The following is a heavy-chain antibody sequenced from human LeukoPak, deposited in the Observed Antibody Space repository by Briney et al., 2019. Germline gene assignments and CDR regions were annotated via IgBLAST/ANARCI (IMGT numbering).Heavy chain of an antibody. V-gene: IGHV4-39*07. CDR1: SSYG. CDR2: IYYSGST. CDR3: AREWVVPAVRWFDP. J-gene: IGHJ5*02. D-gene: IGHD2-2*01. Sequence: SSYGMHWVRQPPGKGLEWIGSIYYSGSTYYNPSLKSRVTISVDTSKNQFSLKLSSVTAADTAVYYCAREWVVPAVRWFDPWGQGTLSPSPQ.